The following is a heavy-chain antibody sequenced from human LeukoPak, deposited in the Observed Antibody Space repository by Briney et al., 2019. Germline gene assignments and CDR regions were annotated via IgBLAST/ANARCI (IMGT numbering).Heavy chain of an antibody. CDR1: GFTFSSYW. V-gene: IGHV3-7*01. Sequence: GGSLRLSCAASGFTFSSYWMSWVRQAPGKGLEWVADIKQDGSERYDVDSVKGRFTISRDNAKNSLYLQMISLRVEDTAVYYCARRSGHYYDSSGYYHENAFDIWGQGTMVTVSS. J-gene: IGHJ3*02. D-gene: IGHD3-22*01. CDR3: ARRSGHYYDSSGYYHENAFDI. CDR2: IKQDGSER.